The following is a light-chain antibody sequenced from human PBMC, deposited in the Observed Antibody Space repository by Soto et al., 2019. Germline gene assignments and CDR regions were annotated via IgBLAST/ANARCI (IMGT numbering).Light chain of an antibody. V-gene: IGKV3-20*01. CDR1: QSVSSTY. CDR2: GAS. Sequence: ESVLTQSPGTLSLSPGERATLSCRASQSVSSTYLAWYQQTPGQAPRLLIFGASSRATGVPDRFSGSGSGTDFTLTISRLEPEDFAVYYCQQYGRTSPMYTFGQGTKLEIK. J-gene: IGKJ2*01. CDR3: QQYGRTSPMYT.